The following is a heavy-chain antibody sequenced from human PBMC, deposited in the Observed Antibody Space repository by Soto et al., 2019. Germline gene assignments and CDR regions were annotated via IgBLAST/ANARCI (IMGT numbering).Heavy chain of an antibody. D-gene: IGHD3-9*01. CDR1: GFPFRSYA. CDR3: GKARYLLVDQPLYFES. V-gene: IGHV3-23*01. J-gene: IGHJ4*02. CDR2: ISGSGEIT. Sequence: VGSLGLSCADSGFPFRSYAMGWVRQAPGKGLEWISVISGSGEITLYTDSVKGRFTISRDFSNNTLSLQMNSLRADDTAIYYCGKARYLLVDQPLYFESWGQGTLVTVSS.